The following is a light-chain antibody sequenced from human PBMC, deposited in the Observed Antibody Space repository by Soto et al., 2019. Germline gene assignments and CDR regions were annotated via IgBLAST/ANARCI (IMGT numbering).Light chain of an antibody. V-gene: IGKV3-11*01. CDR3: QQRSNWPIT. J-gene: IGKJ3*01. CDR1: QSVSSY. CDR2: DAS. Sequence: EIVLTQSPATLSVSPGERATLSCRASQSVSSYLAWYQQKPGQAPRLLIYDASNRATAIPARFSGSGSGTDFTLTISSLEPEDFAVYYCQQRSNWPITFGPGTKVEIK.